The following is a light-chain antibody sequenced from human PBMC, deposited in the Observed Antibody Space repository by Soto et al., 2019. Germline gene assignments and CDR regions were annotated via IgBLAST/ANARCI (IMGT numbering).Light chain of an antibody. V-gene: IGLV1-40*01. CDR3: QAYDYSLTAFV. CDR2: GNR. J-gene: IGLJ3*02. CDR1: NSNLGAGYD. Sequence: QPVLTQPPSVSGAPGQRVTISCTGNNSNLGAGYDVHWYQQLPGAAPKLVIFGNRNRPSGVPERFSGSKSGPSASLAITGLQVEDEADYYCQAYDYSLTAFVFGGGTKLTVL.